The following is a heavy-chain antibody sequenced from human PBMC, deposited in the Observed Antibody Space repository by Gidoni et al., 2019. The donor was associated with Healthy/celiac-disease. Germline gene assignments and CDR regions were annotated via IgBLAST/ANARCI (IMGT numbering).Heavy chain of an antibody. CDR2: ISYDGSNK. CDR3: AKDLPSHDYGDYVGEEELYGMDV. V-gene: IGHV3-30*18. Sequence: QVQLVESGGGVVQPGRSLRLSCAASGFTFSSYGMHWVRQAPGKGLEWVAVISYDGSNKYYADSVKGRFTISRDNSKNTLYLQMNSLRAEDTAVYYCAKDLPSHDYGDYVGEEELYGMDVWGQGTTVTVSS. CDR1: GFTFSSYG. D-gene: IGHD4-17*01. J-gene: IGHJ6*02.